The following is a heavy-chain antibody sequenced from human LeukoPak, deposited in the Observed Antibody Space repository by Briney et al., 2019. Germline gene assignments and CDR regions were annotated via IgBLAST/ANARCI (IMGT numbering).Heavy chain of an antibody. CDR3: ARFGGSGWFLDY. J-gene: IGHJ4*02. CDR2: ITSSGSTM. CDR1: RFTFSDYY. V-gene: IGHV3-11*01. D-gene: IGHD6-19*01. Sequence: PGGSLRLSCAASRFTFSDYYMGWIRQAPGKGLEWVSYITSSGSTMNYADSVKGRFTISRDNAKSSLYLQMNSLRAEDTAVYYCARFGGSGWFLDYWGQGTLVTVSS.